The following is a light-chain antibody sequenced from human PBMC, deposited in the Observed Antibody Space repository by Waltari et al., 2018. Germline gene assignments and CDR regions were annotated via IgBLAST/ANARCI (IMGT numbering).Light chain of an antibody. V-gene: IGKV4-1*01. J-gene: IGKJ1*01. CDR3: QQYYSTPQT. CDR1: KSVLYSSNNKNY. CDR2: WAS. Sequence: DIVMTQYPDSLAVSLRERATIHCKSSKSVLYSSNNKNYLAWYQQKPGQPPKLLIYWASTRASGVPDRFSGSGSGTDFTLTISRLQAEDVAVYYCQQYYSTPQTFGQGTKVEIK.